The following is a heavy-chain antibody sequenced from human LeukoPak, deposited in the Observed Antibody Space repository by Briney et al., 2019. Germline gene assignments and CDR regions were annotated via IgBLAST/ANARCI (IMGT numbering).Heavy chain of an antibody. CDR2: IWYDGGNK. D-gene: IGHD3-22*01. CDR3: ARAHSSGYYSCPFDY. V-gene: IGHV3-33*01. CDR1: GFTFSSYG. Sequence: GGSLRLSCAASGFTFSSYGMHWVRQAPGKGLEWVAVIWYDGGNKYYADSVKGRFTISRDNSKNTLYLQMNSLRAEDTAVYYCARAHSSGYYSCPFDYWGQGTLVTVSS. J-gene: IGHJ4*02.